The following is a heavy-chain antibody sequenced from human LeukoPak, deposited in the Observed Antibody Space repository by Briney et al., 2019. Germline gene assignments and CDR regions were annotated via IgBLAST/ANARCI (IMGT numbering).Heavy chain of an antibody. J-gene: IGHJ4*02. CDR1: GFIFSSYW. CDR3: ARVRGDNYFDY. Sequence: PGGSLRLSCAASGFIFSSYWMSWVRQAPGKGLEWVANIKQGGSEKYYVDSVKGRFTISRDNAKNSLYLQTNSLRAEDTAVYYCARVRGDNYFDYWGQGTLVTVSS. CDR2: IKQGGSEK. V-gene: IGHV3-7*04. D-gene: IGHD2-21*02.